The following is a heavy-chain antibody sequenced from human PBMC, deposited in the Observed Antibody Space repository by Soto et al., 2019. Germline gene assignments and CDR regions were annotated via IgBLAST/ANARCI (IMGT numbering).Heavy chain of an antibody. CDR2: ISLYNGNT. Sequence: QIQLVQSGPEVKKPGASMKVSCKAYDFSFTSLGIGWVRQAPGQGLEWMGWISLYNGNTNYAQQFQGRVTMTTDTSTSTAYMELRSLRSDDTAMYFCAIYHLELFRFDYWGQGTLVTVSS. CDR1: DFSFTSLG. D-gene: IGHD2-2*01. CDR3: AIYHLELFRFDY. J-gene: IGHJ4*02. V-gene: IGHV1-18*04.